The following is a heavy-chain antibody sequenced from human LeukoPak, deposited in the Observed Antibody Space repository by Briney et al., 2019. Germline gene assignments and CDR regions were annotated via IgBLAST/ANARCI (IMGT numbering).Heavy chain of an antibody. J-gene: IGHJ4*02. V-gene: IGHV3-30*04. CDR1: GFTFSSYA. CDR2: ISYDGSNK. CDR3: AKPTTETTSYFFDY. D-gene: IGHD4-17*01. Sequence: GGSLRLSCAASGFTFSSYAMHWVRQAPGKGLEWVAVISYDGSNKYYADSVKGRFTISRDNSKNTLYLRMNSLRVEDTAIYYCAKPTTETTSYFFDYWGQGTLVTVSS.